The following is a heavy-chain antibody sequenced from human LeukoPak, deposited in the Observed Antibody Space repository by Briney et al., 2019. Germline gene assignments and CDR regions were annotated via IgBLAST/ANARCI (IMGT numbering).Heavy chain of an antibody. D-gene: IGHD3-22*01. CDR1: GYTFTIYG. CDR2: ISAYNGNT. CDR3: ARAYYYDSSGYSATFDP. V-gene: IGHV1-18*01. Sequence: ASVTVSCTASGYTFTIYGISWVRQAPGQGLEWMGWISAYNGNTNYAQKLQGRVTMTTDTSTSTAYMELRSLRSDDTAVYYCARAYYYDSSGYSATFDPWGQGTLVTVSS. J-gene: IGHJ5*02.